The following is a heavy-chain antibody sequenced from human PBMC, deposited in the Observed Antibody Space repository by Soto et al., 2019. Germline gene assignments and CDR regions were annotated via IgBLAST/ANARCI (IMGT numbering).Heavy chain of an antibody. CDR1: GFTFSYYA. V-gene: IGHV3-23*01. J-gene: IGHJ4*02. CDR3: ARREGGYCSGTSCYFPGY. D-gene: IGHD2-2*01. CDR2: ISGNGKDI. Sequence: EVQLLESGGALVQPGGSLRLSCAASGFTFSYYAMNWVRQGPGKGLEWVSGISGNGKDIYYADSVKGRFTISRDNSKNTLYMQMDSLRPEDTAVYYCARREGGYCSGTSCYFPGYWGQGTLVTVSS.